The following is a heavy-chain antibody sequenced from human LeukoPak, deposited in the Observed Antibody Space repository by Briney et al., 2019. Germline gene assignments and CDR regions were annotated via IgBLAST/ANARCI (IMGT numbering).Heavy chain of an antibody. CDR1: GFTFSTYD. V-gene: IGHV3-30*02. CDR2: IRYDGSHK. J-gene: IGHJ6*03. CDR3: AKDTPRTYYHYMDV. Sequence: GGSLRLSCAASGFTFSTYDMQWVRQAPGKGLEWVTLIRYDGSHKYYADSVKGRFTISRDNSKNTLYLQMNSLRAEDTAVYFCAKDTPRTYYHYMDVWGRGTTVTISS.